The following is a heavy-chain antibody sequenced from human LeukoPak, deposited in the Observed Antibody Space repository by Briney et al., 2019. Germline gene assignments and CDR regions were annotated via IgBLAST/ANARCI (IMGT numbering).Heavy chain of an antibody. V-gene: IGHV3-23*01. J-gene: IGHJ5*02. CDR2: ISGSGGST. CDR3: AKQRQQWLGYNWFDP. CDR1: GFTFSSYA. Sequence: PGGSLRLSCAASGFTFSSYAMSWVRQAPGKGLEWVSAISGSGGSTYYADSVKGRFTISRDNSKNTLYLQMNSLRAEDTAVYYCAKQRQQWLGYNWFDPWGQGTLVTVSS. D-gene: IGHD6-19*01.